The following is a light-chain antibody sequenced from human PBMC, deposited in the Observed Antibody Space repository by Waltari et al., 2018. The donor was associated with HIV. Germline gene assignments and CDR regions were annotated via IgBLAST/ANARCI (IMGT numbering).Light chain of an antibody. CDR2: GRN. CDR3: AAWDERLNGYV. V-gene: IGLV1-44*01. Sequence: QSVLTQPPSASGAPGRGVTISCSGSSSNIGQNTVNWYQQITGSAPNRLIYGRNLRAPGVPDRCAGSKSGTSASLVISGLQSDDEAEYYCAAWDERLNGYVFGPGTTVIVL. J-gene: IGLJ1*01. CDR1: SSNIGQNT.